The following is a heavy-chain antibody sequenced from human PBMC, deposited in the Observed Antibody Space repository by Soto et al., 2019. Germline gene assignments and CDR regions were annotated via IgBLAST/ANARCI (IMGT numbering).Heavy chain of an antibody. D-gene: IGHD3-3*02. CDR3: ARATFSWFDP. Sequence: SETLSLTCTVSGDSITSNSYFWAWIRQPPGKGLEWIGSIYYSGTTYYNPSLKSRVTISVDTSRNQVSLQLNSVTPEDTAVYFCARATFSWFDPWGQGTLVTVSS. CDR1: GDSITSNSYF. CDR2: IYYSGTT. V-gene: IGHV4-39*07. J-gene: IGHJ5*02.